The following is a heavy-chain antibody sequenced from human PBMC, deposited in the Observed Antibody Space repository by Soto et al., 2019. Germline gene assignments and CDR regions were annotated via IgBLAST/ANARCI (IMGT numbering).Heavy chain of an antibody. CDR1: GFIFSTFT. CDR2: VSFDGTHK. CDR3: AKRTPDCTTTSCPPDS. Sequence: GGSLRLSCAAFGFIFSTFTMHWVRQAPGRGLEWVAVVSFDGTHKFYADSVKGRFTVSRDNSRNTLYLQMDGLRPDDTAMYYCAKRTPDCTTTSCPPDSWGQGTLVTVSS. J-gene: IGHJ4*02. D-gene: IGHD2-2*01. V-gene: IGHV3-30-3*02.